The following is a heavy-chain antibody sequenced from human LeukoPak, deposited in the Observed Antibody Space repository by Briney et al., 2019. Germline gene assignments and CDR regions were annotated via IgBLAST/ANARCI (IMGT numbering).Heavy chain of an antibody. J-gene: IGHJ4*02. D-gene: IGHD3-22*01. CDR1: GGTFSSYG. V-gene: IGHV1-69*04. CDR2: IIPILGIA. CDR3: AGFYDSSGYYRKSFDY. Sequence: EASVKVSCKASGGTFSSYGISWVRQAPGQGLEWMGRIIPILGIANYAQKFQGRVTITADKSTSTAYMELSSLRSEDTAVYYCAGFYDSSGYYRKSFDYWGQGTLVTVSS.